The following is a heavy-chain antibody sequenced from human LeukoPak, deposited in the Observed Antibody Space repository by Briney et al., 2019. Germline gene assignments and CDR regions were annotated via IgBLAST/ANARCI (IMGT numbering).Heavy chain of an antibody. Sequence: PGGSLRLSCAASGFTFSSYAMSWVRQAPGKGLEWVSSISSSSSYIYYADSVKGRFTISRDNAKNSLYLQMNSLRAEDTAVYYCARGGRRGRGGDRSPWKSDAFDIWGQGTMVTVSS. J-gene: IGHJ3*02. CDR1: GFTFSSYA. CDR3: ARGGRRGRGGDRSPWKSDAFDI. CDR2: ISSSSSYI. D-gene: IGHD2-21*02. V-gene: IGHV3-21*01.